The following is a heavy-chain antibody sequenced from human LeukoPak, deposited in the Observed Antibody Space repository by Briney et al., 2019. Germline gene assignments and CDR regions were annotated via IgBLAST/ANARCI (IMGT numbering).Heavy chain of an antibody. Sequence: SETLSLTCAVYGGSFSGYYWSWIRQPPGKGLEWIGEINHSGSTNYNPSLKSRVTISVDTSKSQFSLKLSSVTAADTAVYYCARGPYYYYYYGMDVWGQGTTVTVSS. CDR1: GGSFSGYY. CDR3: ARGPYYYYYYGMDV. V-gene: IGHV4-34*01. CDR2: INHSGST. J-gene: IGHJ6*02.